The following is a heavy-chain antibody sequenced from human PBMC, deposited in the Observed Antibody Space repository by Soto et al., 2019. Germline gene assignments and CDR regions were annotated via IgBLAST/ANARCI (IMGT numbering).Heavy chain of an antibody. CDR2: ISAYNGNT. D-gene: IGHD3-22*01. CDR1: GFTLSSYG. CDR3: ARDQVTYYYDSSGYGFDY. Sequence: EASVEVSSKASGFTLSSYGISWVRQAPGQRLEWMGWISAYNGNTNYAQKLQGRVTMTTDTSTSTAYMELRSLRSDDTAVYYCARDQVTYYYDSSGYGFDYWGQGTLVTVS. V-gene: IGHV1-18*01. J-gene: IGHJ4*02.